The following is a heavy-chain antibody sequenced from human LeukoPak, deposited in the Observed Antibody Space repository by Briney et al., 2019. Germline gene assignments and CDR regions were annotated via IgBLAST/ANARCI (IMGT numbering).Heavy chain of an antibody. D-gene: IGHD3-3*01. CDR2: MYSMGNS. Sequence: SETLSPTCSVSGDSMDYYYWNWIRQPPGKPLEWIGRMYSMGNSNYNPSLKSRVTVSLDTSTNQFSLKLKSVTAADTAVYYCARGGRRFLDWKLDYWGQGVLVTVSS. CDR3: ARGGRRFLDWKLDY. CDR1: GDSMDYYY. J-gene: IGHJ4*02. V-gene: IGHV4-4*07.